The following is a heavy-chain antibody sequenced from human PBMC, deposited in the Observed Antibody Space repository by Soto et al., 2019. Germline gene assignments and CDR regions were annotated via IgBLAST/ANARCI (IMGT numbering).Heavy chain of an antibody. V-gene: IGHV4-61*08. CDR1: VGSIGGGGDY. J-gene: IGHJ4*02. CDR3: ARHHDS. CDR2: IYYSGST. Sequence: PSETRSLTGTVSVGSIGGGGDYWSWIGQPPGKGPEWIGYIYYSGSTNYNPSLKSRVTISVDTSKNQFSLKLSSVTAADTAEYYCARHHDSWGQGTLVTVSS.